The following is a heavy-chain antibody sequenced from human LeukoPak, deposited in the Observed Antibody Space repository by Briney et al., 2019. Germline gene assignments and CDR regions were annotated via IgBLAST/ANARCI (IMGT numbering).Heavy chain of an antibody. CDR1: GGSISSSSYY. D-gene: IGHD3-10*01. Sequence: SETLSLTCTVSGGSISSSSYYWGWIRQPPGKGLEWIGSIYYSGSTYYNPSLKSRVTISVDTSKNQFSLKLSSVTAADTAVYYCARVRPDYYGSGSDSGYWGQGTLVTVSS. CDR2: IYYSGST. J-gene: IGHJ4*02. CDR3: ARVRPDYYGSGSDSGY. V-gene: IGHV4-39*01.